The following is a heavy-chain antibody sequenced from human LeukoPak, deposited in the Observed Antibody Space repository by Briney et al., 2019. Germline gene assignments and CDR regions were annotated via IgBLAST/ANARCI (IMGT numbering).Heavy chain of an antibody. CDR3: ARDPTTVTKGFDI. V-gene: IGHV3-23*01. Sequence: GGSLRLSCAASGFTFSSYAMSWVRQAPGKGLEWVSAISGSGGRTYYADSVKGRFTISRDNSKNTLYLQMNSLRAEDTAVYYCARDPTTVTKGFDIWGQGTMVTVSS. CDR2: ISGSGGRT. CDR1: GFTFSSYA. D-gene: IGHD4-17*01. J-gene: IGHJ3*02.